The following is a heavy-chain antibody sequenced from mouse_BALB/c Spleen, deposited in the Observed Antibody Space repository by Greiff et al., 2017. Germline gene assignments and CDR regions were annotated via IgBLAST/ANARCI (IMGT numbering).Heavy chain of an antibody. CDR3: ARHYGSSYWYLDV. CDR2: IWSDGST. Sequence: VKLVESGPDLVAPSQSLSITCTVSGFSLTSYGVHWVRQPPGKGLEWLVVIWSDGSTTYNSALKSRLSISKDNSKSQVFLKMNSLQTDDTAMYYCARHYGSSYWYLDVWGAGTTVTVSS. V-gene: IGHV2-6-2*01. J-gene: IGHJ1*01. CDR1: GFSLTSYG. D-gene: IGHD1-1*01.